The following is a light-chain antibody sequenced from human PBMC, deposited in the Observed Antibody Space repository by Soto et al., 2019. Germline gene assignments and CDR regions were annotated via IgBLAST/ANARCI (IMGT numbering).Light chain of an antibody. CDR1: GGHSTYS. J-gene: IGLJ2*01. CDR3: QTWGRGIVV. Sequence: QPVLTQSPSASASLGASVNLTCILTGGHSTYSIGWHQQQPQRGPRFLMRLNSDGSHSKGDGIPDRFSGSSSGAERFLTISSLQSEDEADYYCQTWGRGIVVFGGGTKLTVL. CDR2: LNSDGSH. V-gene: IGLV4-69*02.